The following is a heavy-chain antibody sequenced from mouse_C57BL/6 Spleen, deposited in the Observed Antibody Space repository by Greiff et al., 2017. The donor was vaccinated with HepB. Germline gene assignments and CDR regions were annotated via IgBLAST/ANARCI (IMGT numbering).Heavy chain of an antibody. CDR3: ARGENYDRYFDV. Sequence: EVMLVESGGGLVKPGGSLKLSCAASGFTFSSYAMSWVRQTPEKRLEWVATISDGGSYTYYPDNVKGRFTISRDNAKNNLYLQMSHLKSEDTAMYYCARGENYDRYFDVWGTGTTFTVSS. J-gene: IGHJ1*03. D-gene: IGHD1-1*01. V-gene: IGHV5-4*03. CDR1: GFTFSSYA. CDR2: ISDGGSYT.